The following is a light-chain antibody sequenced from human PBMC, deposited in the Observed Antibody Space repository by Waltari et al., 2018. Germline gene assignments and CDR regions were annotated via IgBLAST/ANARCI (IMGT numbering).Light chain of an antibody. CDR1: ASNIGGNL. CDR2: RSD. J-gene: IGLJ3*02. Sequence: QSVLTQPPSASGTPGQRVTISCSGSASNIGGNLVNWYQQLPGKAPKLLIYRSDQRPPGVPDRLSGSKTGTSASLAISGLQSDDEADYVCASWDDSLNGHWVFGGGTKVTVL. V-gene: IGLV1-44*01. CDR3: ASWDDSLNGHWV.